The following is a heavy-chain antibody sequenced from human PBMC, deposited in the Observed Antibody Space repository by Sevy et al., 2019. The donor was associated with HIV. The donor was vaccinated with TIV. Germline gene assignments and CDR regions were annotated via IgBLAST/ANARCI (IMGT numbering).Heavy chain of an antibody. V-gene: IGHV3-30-3*01. CDR1: GFTFSSYA. J-gene: IGHJ3*02. D-gene: IGHD6-19*01. Sequence: GGSLRLSCAASGFTFSSYAMHWVRQAPGKGLEWVAVISYDGSNKYYADSVKGRFTSARDNSKNTLYLQMNSLRAEDTAVYYCARDQGIAVAGLSDAFDIWGQRTMVTVSS. CDR3: ARDQGIAVAGLSDAFDI. CDR2: ISYDGSNK.